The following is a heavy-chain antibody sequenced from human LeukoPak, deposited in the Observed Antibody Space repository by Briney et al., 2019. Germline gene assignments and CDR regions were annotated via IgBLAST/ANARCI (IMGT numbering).Heavy chain of an antibody. D-gene: IGHD2-15*01. J-gene: IGHJ6*03. Sequence: KPGASVKVSCKPSGYTFTGYYIHWVRQAPGQGLEWMGWINPNSGGTNYAQKFQGRVTMTRDTSISTAYMELTRLTSDDTAVYYCARGVAARGFYYYMDVWGKGTTVTISS. CDR2: INPNSGGT. V-gene: IGHV1-2*02. CDR3: ARGVAARGFYYYMDV. CDR1: GYTFTGYY.